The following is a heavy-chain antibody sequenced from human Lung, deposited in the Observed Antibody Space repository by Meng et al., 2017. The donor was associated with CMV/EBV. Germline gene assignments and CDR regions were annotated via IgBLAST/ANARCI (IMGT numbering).Heavy chain of an antibody. CDR2: VGGCDGDT. D-gene: IGHD1-14*01. V-gene: IGHV1-18*01. J-gene: IGHJ3*01. CDR1: GYSFSRYG. CDR3: SRDWESLNRSDVFDF. Sequence: ASVXVSCKASGYSFSRYGISWVRQAPGQGLEWLGWVGGCDGDTNYALEFRGRVTMTTVTVTNTAYMELRSLTSDDTAVYYCSRDWESLNRSDVFDFWGQGTMVTVSS.